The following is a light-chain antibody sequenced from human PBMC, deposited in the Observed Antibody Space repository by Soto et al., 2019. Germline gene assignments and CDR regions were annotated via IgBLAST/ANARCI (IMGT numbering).Light chain of an antibody. V-gene: IGKV1-5*03. CDR2: KAT. CDR1: QSISSW. CDR3: QRYNSYSPWT. J-gene: IGKJ1*01. Sequence: DIQMTQSPSTLSASVGDRVTITCRASQSISSWLAWYQQKPGKAPKLLIYKATSLESGVPSRFSGSGSRTEITITISRLQPDDFATYYFQRYNSYSPWTFGQGTEVEIK.